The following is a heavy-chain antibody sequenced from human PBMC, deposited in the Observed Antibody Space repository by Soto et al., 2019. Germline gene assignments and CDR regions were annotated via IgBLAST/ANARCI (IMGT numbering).Heavy chain of an antibody. J-gene: IGHJ4*02. CDR3: ARVRRYYDSSGYYYFDY. D-gene: IGHD3-22*01. CDR1: GGSISSYY. Sequence: PSETLSLTCTVSGGSISSYYWSWIRQPPGKGLEWIGYIYYSGSTNYNPSLKSRVTISVDTSKNQFSLKLSSVTAADTAVYYCARVRRYYDSSGYYYFDYWGQGTLVTVSS. V-gene: IGHV4-59*01. CDR2: IYYSGST.